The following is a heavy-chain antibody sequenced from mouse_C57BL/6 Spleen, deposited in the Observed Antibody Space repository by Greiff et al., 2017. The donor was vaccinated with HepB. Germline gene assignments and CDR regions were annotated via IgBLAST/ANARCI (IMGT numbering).Heavy chain of an antibody. D-gene: IGHD1-1*01. V-gene: IGHV1-69*01. J-gene: IGHJ1*03. CDR2: IDPSDSYT. Sequence: QVQLQQPGAELVMPGASVKLSCKASGYTFTSYWMHWVKQRPGQGLEWIGEIDPSDSYTNYNQKFKGKSTLTVDKSSSTAYMQLSSLTSEDSAVYYCARVGYGSSDGYFDVWGTGTTVTVYS. CDR3: ARVGYGSSDGYFDV. CDR1: GYTFTSYW.